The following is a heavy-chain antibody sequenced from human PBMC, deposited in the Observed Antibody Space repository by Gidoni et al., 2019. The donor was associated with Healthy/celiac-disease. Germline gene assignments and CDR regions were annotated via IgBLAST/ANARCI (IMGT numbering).Heavy chain of an antibody. CDR1: GFTFTSSA. CDR3: AAESEVVGSYYAFDI. CDR2: IVVGSGNT. V-gene: IGHV1-58*01. J-gene: IGHJ3*02. Sequence: QMQLVQSGPEVKKPGTSVKVSCKASGFTFTSSAVQWVRQARGQRLEWIGWIVVGSGNTNYAQKFQERVTITRDMSTSTAYMELSSLRSEDTAVYYCAAESEVVGSYYAFDIWGQGTMVTVSS. D-gene: IGHD1-26*01.